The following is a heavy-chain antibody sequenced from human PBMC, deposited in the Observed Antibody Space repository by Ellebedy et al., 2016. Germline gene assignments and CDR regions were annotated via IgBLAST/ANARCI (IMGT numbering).Heavy chain of an antibody. Sequence: SQTLSLTCAVYGGSFSGYYWSWIRQPPGKGLEWIGEINHSGSTNYNPSLKSRVTISVDTSKNQFSLKLNSVTAADTAVYYCPRGRDYSRAFDIWGQGTMVTVSS. J-gene: IGHJ3*02. CDR1: GGSFSGYY. V-gene: IGHV4-34*01. CDR2: INHSGST. CDR3: PRGRDYSRAFDI. D-gene: IGHD4-11*01.